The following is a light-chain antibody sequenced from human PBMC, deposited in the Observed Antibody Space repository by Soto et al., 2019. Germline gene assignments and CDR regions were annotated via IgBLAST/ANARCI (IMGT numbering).Light chain of an antibody. CDR2: DAS. CDR1: QSVSSY. CDR3: QQRSNWPLIT. Sequence: EIVLTHSPGTLSFSPVERATLSCRASQSVSSYLAWYQQKPGQAPRLLIYDASNRATGIPARFSGSGSGTDFTLTISSLEPEDFAVYYCQQRSNWPLITFGQGTRLEIK. V-gene: IGKV3-11*01. J-gene: IGKJ5*01.